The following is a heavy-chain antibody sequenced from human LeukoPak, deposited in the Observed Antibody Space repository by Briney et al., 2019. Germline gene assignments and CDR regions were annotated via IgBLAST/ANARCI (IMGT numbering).Heavy chain of an antibody. V-gene: IGHV4-39*07. CDR2: IYYSGST. CDR3: ARDVRPYGSGSYRASQYYYYMDV. D-gene: IGHD3-10*01. CDR1: GGSISSSSYY. J-gene: IGHJ6*03. Sequence: SETLSLTCTVSGGSISSSSYYWGWIRQPPGKGLEWIGSIYYSGSTYYNPSLKSRVTISVDTSKNQFSLKLSSVTAADTAVYYCARDVRPYGSGSYRASQYYYYMDVWGKGTTVTVSS.